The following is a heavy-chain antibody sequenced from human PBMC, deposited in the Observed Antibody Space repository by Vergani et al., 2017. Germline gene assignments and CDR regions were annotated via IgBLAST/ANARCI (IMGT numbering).Heavy chain of an antibody. CDR3: ARGPAGYSSSWGYYYYYYMDV. J-gene: IGHJ6*03. D-gene: IGHD6-6*01. CDR2: IYYSGST. V-gene: IGHV4-59*01. CDR1: GGSISSYY. Sequence: QVQLQESGPGLVKPSETLSLTCTVSGGSISSYYWSWIRQPPGKGLEWIGYIYYSGSTNYNPSLKSRVTISVDTSKNQFSLKLSSVTAADTAVYYCARGPAGYSSSWGYYYYYYMDVWGKGTTVTVSS.